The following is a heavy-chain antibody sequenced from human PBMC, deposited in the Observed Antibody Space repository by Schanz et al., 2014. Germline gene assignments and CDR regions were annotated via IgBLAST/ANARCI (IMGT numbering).Heavy chain of an antibody. CDR1: GYSFTSYY. CDR3: ARDRLECGAECYSVEVFEI. J-gene: IGHJ4*02. Sequence: QVQLVQSGAEVKKPGASVKVSCKAFGYSFTSYYIHWVRQAPGQGLEWMGWMNPDSGNTGYAQKFQGRVTMTRNTSISTAYMELSSLRSEDTAVYYCARDRLECGAECYSVEVFEIWGQGTLVIVSS. D-gene: IGHD2-21*01. V-gene: IGHV1-8*02. CDR2: MNPDSGNT.